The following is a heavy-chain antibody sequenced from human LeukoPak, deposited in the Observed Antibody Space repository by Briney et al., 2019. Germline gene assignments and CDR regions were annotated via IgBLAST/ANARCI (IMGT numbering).Heavy chain of an antibody. J-gene: IGHJ4*02. D-gene: IGHD6-13*01. Sequence: PGGSLRLSCAASGFTFSSYGMSWVRQAPAKGLEWVSGISVSVDSTYYADSVKGRFTISRDNSKNTVYLQMNSLRAEDTAVYYCARGSKTAGTIYSFDYWGQGTLVTVSS. CDR1: GFTFSSYG. CDR2: ISVSVDST. CDR3: ARGSKTAGTIYSFDY. V-gene: IGHV3-23*01.